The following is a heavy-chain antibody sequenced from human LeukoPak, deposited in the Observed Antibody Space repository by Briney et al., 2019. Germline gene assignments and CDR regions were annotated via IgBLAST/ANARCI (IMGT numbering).Heavy chain of an antibody. J-gene: IGHJ4*02. D-gene: IGHD3-10*01. Sequence: SETLSLTCAVYGGSYSGYYWSWIRQPPGKGLEWIGEINHSGSTNYNPSLKSRVTISVDTSKNQFSLKLSSVTAADTAVYYCARARVWPSSLWLRGYFDYWGQGTLVTVSS. CDR3: ARARVWPSSLWLRGYFDY. CDR2: INHSGST. CDR1: GGSYSGYY. V-gene: IGHV4-34*01.